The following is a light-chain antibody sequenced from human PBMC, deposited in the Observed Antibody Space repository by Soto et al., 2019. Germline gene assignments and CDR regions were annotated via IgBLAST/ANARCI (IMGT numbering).Light chain of an antibody. Sequence: LTQPHSVSESPGKTVIISCTRSSGSVASYHVQWYQQLPGTAPKLLIYANSNRPSGVPDRFSGSKSGTSASLAITGLQAEDEADYYCQSYDSSLNVVFGGGTKLTVL. CDR3: QSYDSSLNVV. J-gene: IGLJ2*01. CDR2: ANS. V-gene: IGLV1-40*01. CDR1: SGSVASYH.